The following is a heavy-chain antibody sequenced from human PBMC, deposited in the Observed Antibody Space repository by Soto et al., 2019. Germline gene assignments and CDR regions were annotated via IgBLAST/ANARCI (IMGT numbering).Heavy chain of an antibody. CDR2: ISYDGSNK. V-gene: IGHV3-30-3*01. CDR1: GFTFSSYA. D-gene: IGHD3-10*01. Sequence: QVQLVESGGGVVQPGRSLRLSCAASGFTFSSYAMHWVRQAPGKGLEWVAVISYDGSNKYYADSVKGRFTISRDNSKNTLYVQMNSLKAEDTAVYYCARYPKGMGSGSYYYWHLSYYYYYGMDVWGQGTTVTVSS. J-gene: IGHJ6*02. CDR3: ARYPKGMGSGSYYYWHLSYYYYYGMDV.